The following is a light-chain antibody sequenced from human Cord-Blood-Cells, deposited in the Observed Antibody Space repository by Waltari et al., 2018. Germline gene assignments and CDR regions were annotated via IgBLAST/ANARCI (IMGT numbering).Light chain of an antibody. CDR1: QRVLYSSNNKNY. V-gene: IGKV4-1*01. Sequence: DIVLTQSPDSLAVSLGERATINCQSSQRVLYSSNNKNYLAWYQQKPGPPPKLLIYWASTLESGVPDRFSGSGSGTDFTLTISSLQAEDVAVYYCQQYYSTPRTFGQGTKVEIK. J-gene: IGKJ1*01. CDR2: WAS. CDR3: QQYYSTPRT.